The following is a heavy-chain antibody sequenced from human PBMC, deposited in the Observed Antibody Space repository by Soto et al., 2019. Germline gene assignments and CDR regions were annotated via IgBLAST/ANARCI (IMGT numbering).Heavy chain of an antibody. Sequence: GGSLRLSCAASGFTFNSYGMHWVRQAPGKGLEWVAVISYDGSNKYYADSVKGRFTIARDNSKNTLYLQMSSLRAEDTAVYYCVKDGSSGWPYYYGLDVWGQGTSVTVSS. CDR2: ISYDGSNK. CDR1: GFTFNSYG. D-gene: IGHD6-19*01. J-gene: IGHJ6*02. V-gene: IGHV3-30*18. CDR3: VKDGSSGWPYYYGLDV.